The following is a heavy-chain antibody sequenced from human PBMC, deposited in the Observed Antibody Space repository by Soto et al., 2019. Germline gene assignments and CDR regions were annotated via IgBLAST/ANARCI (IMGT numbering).Heavy chain of an antibody. V-gene: IGHV3-74*01. Sequence: GGSLRLSCAASGFIFSGDWMHWVRQAPGKGLVWVSRINTDGRGTDYADSVEGRFTISRDNAKNLVYLQMNSLRAEDTAVYYCAKKAASHSSGWFPFDYWGQGTLVTVSS. J-gene: IGHJ4*02. D-gene: IGHD6-19*01. CDR1: GFIFSGDW. CDR3: AKKAASHSSGWFPFDY. CDR2: INTDGRGT.